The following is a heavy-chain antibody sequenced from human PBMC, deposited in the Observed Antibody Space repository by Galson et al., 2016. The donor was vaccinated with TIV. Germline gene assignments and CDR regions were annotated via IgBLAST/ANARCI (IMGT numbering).Heavy chain of an antibody. CDR1: GFTFSRYG. Sequence: SLRLSCAASGFTFSRYGMHWVRQAPGKGLEWVAVIWYEGNNRDYADSVKGRFTISRDNSKNTLYLHMNSLRVEDTAVYYCARMFGLGSGYDAWGQGTLVTVSS. J-gene: IGHJ5*02. V-gene: IGHV3-33*01. D-gene: IGHD5-12*01. CDR3: ARMFGLGSGYDA. CDR2: IWYEGNNR.